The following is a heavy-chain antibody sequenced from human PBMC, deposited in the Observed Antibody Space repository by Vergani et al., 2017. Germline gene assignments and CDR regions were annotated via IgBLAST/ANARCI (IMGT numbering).Heavy chain of an antibody. V-gene: IGHV4-34*01. J-gene: IGHJ4*02. Sequence: QVQLQQWGAGLLKPSETLSLTCAVYGGSFSGYYWSWIRQPPGKGLEWIGEINHSGSTNYNPSLKSRVTISVDTSKNPFSLKLSSVTAADTAVYYCARGRWGELGYFDYWGQGTLVTVSS. D-gene: IGHD3-16*01. CDR1: GGSFSGYY. CDR3: ARGRWGELGYFDY. CDR2: INHSGST.